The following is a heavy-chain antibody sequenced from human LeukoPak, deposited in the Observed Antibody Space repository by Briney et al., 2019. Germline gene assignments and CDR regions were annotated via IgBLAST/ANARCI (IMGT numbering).Heavy chain of an antibody. V-gene: IGHV3-23*01. CDR2: ITAGADTT. J-gene: IGHJ4*02. D-gene: IGHD3-3*01. CDR1: GFTFGSYA. Sequence: GGSLRLSCAASGFTFGSYAMSWVRQAPGRGLEWVSTITAGADTTYYADSVKGRFTISRDNSKNTLYLQMNSLRAEDTAVYYCAKTIQEVLQFLEWLRGFDYWGQGTLVTVSS. CDR3: AKTIQEVLQFLEWLRGFDY.